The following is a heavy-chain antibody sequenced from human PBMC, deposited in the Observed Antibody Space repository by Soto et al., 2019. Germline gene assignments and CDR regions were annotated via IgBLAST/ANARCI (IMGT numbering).Heavy chain of an antibody. V-gene: IGHV1-3*01. CDR3: ARDLFMIASHRSSTSCYKGGSSSPGDAFDI. CDR2: INAGNGNT. J-gene: IGHJ3*02. CDR1: GYTFTSYA. D-gene: IGHD2-2*02. Sequence: ASVKVSCKASGYTFTSYAMHWVRQAPGQRLEWMGWINAGNGNTKYSQKFQGRVTITRDTSASTAYMELSSLRSEDTAVYYCARDLFMIASHRSSTSCYKGGSSSPGDAFDIWGQGTMVTVSS.